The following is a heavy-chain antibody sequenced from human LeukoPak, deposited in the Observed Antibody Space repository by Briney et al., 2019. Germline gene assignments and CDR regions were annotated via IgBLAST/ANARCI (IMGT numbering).Heavy chain of an antibody. CDR2: ISYDGSNK. CDR1: GFTFSSYG. CDR3: AKDQGVYFDY. J-gene: IGHJ4*02. Sequence: PGRYLRLSCAASGFTFSSYGMHWVRQAPGKGLEWVAVISYDGSNKYYADSVKGRFTISRDNSKNTLYLQMNSLRAEDTAVYYCAKDQGVYFDYWGQGTLVTVSS. D-gene: IGHD3-16*01. V-gene: IGHV3-30*18.